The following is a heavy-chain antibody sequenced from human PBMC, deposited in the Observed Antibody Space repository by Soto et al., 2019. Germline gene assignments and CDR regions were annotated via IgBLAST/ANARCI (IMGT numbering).Heavy chain of an antibody. V-gene: IGHV4-31*03. Sequence: PSETLSLTCTVSGGSISSGGYYWSWIRQHPGKGLEWIGYIYYSGSTYYNPSLKSRVTISVDTSKNRFSLKLSSVTAADTAVYYCAREIYCTNGVCPNWFDPWGQGTLVTVSS. CDR1: GGSISSGGYY. J-gene: IGHJ5*02. D-gene: IGHD2-8*01. CDR3: AREIYCTNGVCPNWFDP. CDR2: IYYSGST.